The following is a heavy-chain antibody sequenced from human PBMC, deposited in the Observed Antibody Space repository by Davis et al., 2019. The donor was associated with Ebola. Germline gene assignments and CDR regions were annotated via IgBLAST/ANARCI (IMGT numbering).Heavy chain of an antibody. D-gene: IGHD5-24*01. CDR3: ARQGRRDGYNSGYFDL. CDR1: GGSISSYY. J-gene: IGHJ2*01. V-gene: IGHV4-59*08. Sequence: MPSETLSLTCTVSGGSISSYYWSWIRQPPGKGLEWIGYIYYSGSTNYNPSLKSRVTISVDTSKNQFSLKLSSVTAADTAVYYCARQGRRDGYNSGYFDLWGRGTLVTVSS. CDR2: IYYSGST.